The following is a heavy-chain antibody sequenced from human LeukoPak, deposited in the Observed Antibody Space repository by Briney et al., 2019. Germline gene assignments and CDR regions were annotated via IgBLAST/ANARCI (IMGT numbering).Heavy chain of an antibody. CDR2: IRYDGSNK. V-gene: IGHV3-30*02. Sequence: GGSLRLSCAASGFTFSSYGMHWVRQAPGKGLEWVAFIRYDGSNKYYADSVKGRFTISRDNSKNTLYLQMNSLRAEDTAVYYCAKALWFGELFSNFDYWGQGTLVTVSS. D-gene: IGHD3-10*01. CDR3: AKALWFGELFSNFDY. J-gene: IGHJ4*02. CDR1: GFTFSSYG.